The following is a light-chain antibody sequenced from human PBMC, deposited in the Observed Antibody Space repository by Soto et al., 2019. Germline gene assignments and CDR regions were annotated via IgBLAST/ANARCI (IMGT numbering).Light chain of an antibody. CDR3: EQYNNWPIT. CDR1: QSFRGL. CDR2: DAY. J-gene: IGKJ5*01. Sequence: EVVLTQSPVTLSLSPGERATLSCRASQSFRGLLAWYQQKPGQAPRLLIYDAYNRATGIQPRFSGSGSGTEFTLTIRSLQSEDFAVYYCEQYNNWPITFGQGTRLEIK. V-gene: IGKV3D-15*01.